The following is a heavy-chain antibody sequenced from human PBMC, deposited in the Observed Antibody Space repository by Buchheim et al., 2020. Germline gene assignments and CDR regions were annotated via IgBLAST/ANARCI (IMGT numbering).Heavy chain of an antibody. J-gene: IGHJ5*01. CDR1: GDSITTNHW. CDR3: ARVRPAGDLGLFDS. D-gene: IGHD2-2*01. V-gene: IGHV4-4*02. CDR2: TYHDGTT. Sequence: QVQLQESGPGLVKPSGTLSLTCAISGDSITTNHWWSWVRQSPDKGLEWIGETYHDGTTKYNPSLKSRFSISVDKFNNHFSLRLTSVTAADAAVYYCARVRPAGDLGLFDSWGQGAL.